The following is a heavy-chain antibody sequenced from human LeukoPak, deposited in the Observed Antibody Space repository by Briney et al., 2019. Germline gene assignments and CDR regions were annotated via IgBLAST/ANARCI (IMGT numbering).Heavy chain of an antibody. V-gene: IGHV3-23*01. J-gene: IGHJ4*02. CDR1: GFAFSSYA. CDR2: IGGSGVAT. D-gene: IGHD4-17*01. CDR3: TRGEVDGDYTPAF. Sequence: PGGSLRLSCAASGFAFSSYAMSWVRQAPGKGLEWISGIGGSGVATYYADSVKGRFTISRDNSKNTLHLQMNSPRVDDTAVYYCTRGEVDGDYTPAFWGQGTLVTVSS.